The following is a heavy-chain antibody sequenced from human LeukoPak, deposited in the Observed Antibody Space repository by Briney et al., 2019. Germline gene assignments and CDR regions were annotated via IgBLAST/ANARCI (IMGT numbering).Heavy chain of an antibody. CDR3: AKGPIVLMVYAFGY. V-gene: IGHV3-30*18. CDR2: ISYDGSNK. J-gene: IGHJ4*02. Sequence: GGSLRLSCAASGFTFSSYGMHWVRQAPGKGLEWVAVISYDGSNKYYADSVKGRFTISRDNSKNTLYLQMNSLRAEDTAVYYCAKGPIVLMVYAFGYWGQGTLVTVSS. CDR1: GFTFSSYG. D-gene: IGHD2-8*01.